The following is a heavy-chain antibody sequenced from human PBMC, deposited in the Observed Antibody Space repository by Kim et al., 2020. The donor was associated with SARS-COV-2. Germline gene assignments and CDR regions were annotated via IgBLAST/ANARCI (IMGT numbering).Heavy chain of an antibody. CDR2: ISGSGGST. CDR1: GFTFSSYA. CDR3: AKDSSGRASRGKDWYFDL. Sequence: GGSLRLSCAASGFTFSSYAMSWVRQAPGKGLEWVSAISGSGGSTYYADSVKGRFTISRDNSKNTLYLQMNSLRAEDTAVYYCAKDSSGRASRGKDWYFDLWGRGTLVTFSS. J-gene: IGHJ2*01. V-gene: IGHV3-23*01. D-gene: IGHD6-19*01.